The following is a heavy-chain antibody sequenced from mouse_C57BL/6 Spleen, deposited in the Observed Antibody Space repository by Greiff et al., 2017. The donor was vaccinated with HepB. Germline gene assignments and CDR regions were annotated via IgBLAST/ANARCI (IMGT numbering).Heavy chain of an antibody. CDR1: GYTFTEYT. CDR3: ARHEGRQLRSYYAMDY. Sequence: ESGAELVKPGASVKLSCKASGYTFTEYTIHWVKQRSGQGLEWIGWFYPGSGSIKYNEKFKDKATLTADKSSSTVYMELSRLTSEDSAVYFCARHEGRQLRSYYAMDYWGQGTSVTVSS. V-gene: IGHV1-62-2*01. CDR2: FYPGSGSI. D-gene: IGHD3-2*02. J-gene: IGHJ4*01.